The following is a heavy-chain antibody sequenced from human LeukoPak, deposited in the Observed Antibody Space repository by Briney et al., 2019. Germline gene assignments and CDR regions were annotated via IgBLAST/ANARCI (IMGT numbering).Heavy chain of an antibody. CDR1: GFTFSDYY. V-gene: IGHV3-11*01. CDR3: ARDLLFVRVAFDS. Sequence: GGSLRLSCAASGFTFSDYYMSWIRQAPGKGLEWVSYISSSGSTIYYADSVKGRFTISRDNAKNSLYMQMNTLRAEDTAVYYCARDLLFVRVAFDSWGQGTMVTVSS. D-gene: IGHD6-6*01. CDR2: ISSSGSTI. J-gene: IGHJ3*02.